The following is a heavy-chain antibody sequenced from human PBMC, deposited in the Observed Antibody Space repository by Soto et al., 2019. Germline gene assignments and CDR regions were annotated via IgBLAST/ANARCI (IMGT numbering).Heavy chain of an antibody. V-gene: IGHV3-7*01. D-gene: IGHD1-26*01. CDR2: IKQDGSEN. J-gene: IGHJ3*02. Sequence: GGSLRLSCAASGFTFSNSWMSWVRQAPGKGLEWVATIKQDGSENYYVASVRGRFTISRDNSRDSLYLQMNGLRAEDTALYFCARPPAGSYYQAAIDIWGQGTMVTVSS. CDR1: GFTFSNSW. CDR3: ARPPAGSYYQAAIDI.